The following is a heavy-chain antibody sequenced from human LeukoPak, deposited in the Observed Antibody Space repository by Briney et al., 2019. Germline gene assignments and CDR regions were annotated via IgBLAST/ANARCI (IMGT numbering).Heavy chain of an antibody. J-gene: IGHJ4*02. CDR2: IKEDGSEK. CDR3: ARKDSSPRTFDY. Sequence: GGSLRLSCAASGISFSNYWMSWVRQAPGKGLEWVANIKEDGSEKNYVDSVEGRFTISRDNAKNSLYLQMNSLRAEDTAVYYCARKDSSPRTFDYWGQGTLVTVSS. CDR1: GISFSNYW. V-gene: IGHV3-7*01. D-gene: IGHD3-22*01.